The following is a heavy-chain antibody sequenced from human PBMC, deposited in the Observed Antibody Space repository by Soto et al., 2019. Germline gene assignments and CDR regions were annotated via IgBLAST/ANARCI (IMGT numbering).Heavy chain of an antibody. CDR2: LDQSGGT. CDR1: GDSLRGQS. D-gene: IGHD4-17*01. Sequence: SETLSLTCAVVGDSLRGQSWNWIRQSPGKGLEWIGELDQSGGTNYNPSLKSRAIISDDTSKNQFSLTLSSVTAADTAVYYCARVRLRTGYYYYYGMDVWGQGTTVTVSS. CDR3: ARVRLRTGYYYYYGMDV. J-gene: IGHJ6*02. V-gene: IGHV4-34*01.